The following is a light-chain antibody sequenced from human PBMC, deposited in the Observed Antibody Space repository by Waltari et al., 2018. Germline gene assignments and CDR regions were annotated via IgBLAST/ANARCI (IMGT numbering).Light chain of an antibody. V-gene: IGKV4-1*01. Sequence: DIVMTQSPDSLAVSLGERATINCKFSQSILYTTNNNNYLAWYQQKAGQPPKLLIYWASNRQSGVPDRFSGSGSGTDFTLTISSLQAEDVAVYYCQQYYTTPLTFGGGTRVEI. CDR2: WAS. CDR3: QQYYTTPLT. J-gene: IGKJ4*01. CDR1: QSILYTTNNNNY.